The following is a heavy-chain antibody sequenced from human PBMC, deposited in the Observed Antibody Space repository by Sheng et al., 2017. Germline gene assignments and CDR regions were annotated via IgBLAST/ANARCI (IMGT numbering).Heavy chain of an antibody. CDR3: ARGLLGTAVGFDI. CDR2: LNVDGTIT. V-gene: IGHV3-74*01. Sequence: VQLVESGGGIVQPGGSLRLSCAASGFTFSSFWMHWVRQSPGKGLEWVARLNVDGTITTYAEAVQGRFSISRDNAKDTMFLYMNSLRVEDTAVYYCARGLLGTAVGFDIWGQGTVITVSS. J-gene: IGHJ3*02. D-gene: IGHD1-7*01. CDR1: GFTFSSFW.